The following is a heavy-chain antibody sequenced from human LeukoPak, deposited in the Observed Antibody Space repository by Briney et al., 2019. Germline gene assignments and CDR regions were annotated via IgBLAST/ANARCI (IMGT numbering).Heavy chain of an antibody. CDR2: INPSGGST. V-gene: IGHV1-46*01. J-gene: IGHJ6*03. D-gene: IGHD3-10*01. CDR1: GYTFTSYY. CDR3: AREAAQNTPISDYYGSGNTYYYYYYMDV. Sequence: GASVKVSCKASGYTFTSYYMHWVRQAPGQGLEWMGIINPSGGSTSYAQKFQGRVTMTRDMSTSTVYMELCRLRSDDTAVYYCAREAAQNTPISDYYGSGNTYYYYYYMDVWGKGTTVTVSS.